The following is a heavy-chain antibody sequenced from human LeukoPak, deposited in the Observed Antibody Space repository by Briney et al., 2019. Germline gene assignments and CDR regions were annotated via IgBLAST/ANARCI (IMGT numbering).Heavy chain of an antibody. CDR1: GFNSDDYA. V-gene: IGHV3-9*02. D-gene: IGHD6-6*01. CDR2: ISWNSGSI. Sequence: GRSLRLSCAASGFNSDDYAMHWVRQAPGRGMGWVSGISWNSGSIGYADSVKGRFSISRDNAKNSLYLQMNSLRAEDTALYYCAKDAGDRWSSSDYWGQGTLVTVSS. J-gene: IGHJ4*02. CDR3: AKDAGDRWSSSDY.